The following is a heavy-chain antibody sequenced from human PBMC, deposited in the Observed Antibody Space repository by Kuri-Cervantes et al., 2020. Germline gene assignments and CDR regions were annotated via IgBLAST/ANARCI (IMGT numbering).Heavy chain of an antibody. CDR1: GFTFSRYA. D-gene: IGHD3-16*02. Sequence: GESLKISCATSGFTFSRYAMHWVRQAPGKGLEWVAVISYDGSNKYYADSVKGRFTISRDNSKNTLYLQMNSLRAEDTAVYYCAREYDYVWGSYRPADRFDYWGQGTLVTVSS. J-gene: IGHJ4*02. V-gene: IGHV3-30*14. CDR2: ISYDGSNK. CDR3: AREYDYVWGSYRPADRFDY.